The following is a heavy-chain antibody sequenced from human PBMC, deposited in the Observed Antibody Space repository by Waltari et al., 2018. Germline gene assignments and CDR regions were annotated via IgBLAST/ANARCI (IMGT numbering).Heavy chain of an antibody. CDR2: ISTSGYTT. D-gene: IGHD1-26*01. CDR1: GFVSIDFS. J-gene: IGHJ4*02. V-gene: IGHV3-11*01. CDR3: ARNVPMMGASGDDYFDS. Sequence: QVQLVESGGGLVKPGGSLSLSCAASGFVSIDFSMSLFPQAPGKRLEWISYISTSGYTTNYADSVKGRFTISRDNAKNSLILQMNRLRVDDTAVYYCARNVPMMGASGDDYFDSWGQGNLVTVSS.